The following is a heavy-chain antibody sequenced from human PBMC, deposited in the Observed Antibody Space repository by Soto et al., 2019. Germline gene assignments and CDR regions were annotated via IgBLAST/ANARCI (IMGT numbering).Heavy chain of an antibody. CDR3: TRDANYRDDSAYYDVFDI. CDR1: GFGFGGDG. J-gene: IGHJ3*02. Sequence: DVQLTESGGGWVQPGGSWSLSVEASGFGFGGDGLPWARQAPGKGLEWVANIRKDGSQEHYADSVRGRFSVSRDNAKDSLYLQMNSLRLEDTAVYYCTRDANYRDDSAYYDVFDIWGQGTMVTVSS. V-gene: IGHV3-7*05. D-gene: IGHD3-16*01. CDR2: IRKDGSQE.